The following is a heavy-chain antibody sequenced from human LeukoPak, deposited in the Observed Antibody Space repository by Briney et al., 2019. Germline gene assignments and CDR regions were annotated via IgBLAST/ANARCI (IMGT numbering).Heavy chain of an antibody. D-gene: IGHD2-8*01. V-gene: IGHV1-46*01. J-gene: IGHJ3*02. CDR2: INPSSGGT. Sequence: ASVKFSCKASGYTFTRHYMNWVRQAHGQGLEWMGKINPSSGGTGYAQKFQGRVTMTRDTSTSTVYMELTSLRSEDTAVYYCARDGLYCTNGVCSSDIWGQGTLVTVSS. CDR1: GYTFTRHY. CDR3: ARDGLYCTNGVCSSDI.